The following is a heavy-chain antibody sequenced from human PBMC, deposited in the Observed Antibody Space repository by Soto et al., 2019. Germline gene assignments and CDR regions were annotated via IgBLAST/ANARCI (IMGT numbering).Heavy chain of an antibody. D-gene: IGHD3-9*01. V-gene: IGHV1-69*01. Sequence: QVQLVQSGAEVKKPGSSVKVSCKASGGTFSSYAISWVRQAPGQGLEWMGGIIPIFGTANYAQKFQGRVTITADESTSTAYMVLSSLRSEDTAVYYCARGTTGVRYFDWLTSDYYYGMDVWGQGTTVTVSS. CDR1: GGTFSSYA. CDR3: ARGTTGVRYFDWLTSDYYYGMDV. CDR2: IIPIFGTA. J-gene: IGHJ6*02.